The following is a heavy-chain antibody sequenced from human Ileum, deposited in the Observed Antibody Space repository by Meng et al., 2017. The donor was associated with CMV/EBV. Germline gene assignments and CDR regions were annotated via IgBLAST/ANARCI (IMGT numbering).Heavy chain of an antibody. V-gene: IGHV3-23*01. CDR2: LTLNGGSV. CDR1: GFSFGSYD. D-gene: IGHD4-11*01. Sequence: SGFSFGSYDMSWVRQVPGRGLELLVRLTLNGGSVYYAESVKGRFTISRDNSKNTIYLQMKGLRAEDTAIYYCTKGFYSCHGVMGLDFWGQGTLVTVSS. CDR3: TKGFYSCHGVMGLDF. J-gene: IGHJ4*02.